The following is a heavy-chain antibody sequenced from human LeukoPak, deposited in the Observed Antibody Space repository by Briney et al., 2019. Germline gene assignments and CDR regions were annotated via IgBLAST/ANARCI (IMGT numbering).Heavy chain of an antibody. V-gene: IGHV3-23*01. Sequence: PGGSLRLSCAASGFTFSSYAMSWVRQAPGKGLEWVSAISGSGGSTYYADSVKGRFTISRDNAKNSLYLQMNSLRAEDTAVYYCARVSLLRAWPSLDYWGQGTLVTVSS. J-gene: IGHJ4*02. D-gene: IGHD5-12*01. CDR2: ISGSGGST. CDR1: GFTFSSYA. CDR3: ARVSLLRAWPSLDY.